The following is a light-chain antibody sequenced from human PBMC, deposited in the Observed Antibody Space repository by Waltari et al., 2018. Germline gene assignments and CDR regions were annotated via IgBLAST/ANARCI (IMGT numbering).Light chain of an antibody. J-gene: IGLJ1*01. V-gene: IGLV2-14*03. Sequence: QSALTQPASVSGSPGQSITIPCTGTNNDVGGYNYFSWYQQHPGKAPKLMIYDVTNRPSGVSTRFSGSKSGNTASLTISGLQAEDEADYYCSSYTSNSDPYVFGTGTKVTVL. CDR2: DVT. CDR3: SSYTSNSDPYV. CDR1: NNDVGGYNY.